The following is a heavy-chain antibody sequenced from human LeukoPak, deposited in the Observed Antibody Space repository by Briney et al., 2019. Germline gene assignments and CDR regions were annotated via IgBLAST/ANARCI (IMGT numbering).Heavy chain of an antibody. CDR1: GFTFSSYW. J-gene: IGHJ5*02. CDR3: AREGAGWDWFDP. CDR2: INSDGSST. V-gene: IGHV3-74*01. D-gene: IGHD6-19*01. Sequence: GGSLRLSCAASGFTFSSYWMHWVRQAPGKGLVWVSRINSDGSSTSYADSVKGRFIISRDNAMNTLYLQMNSLRAEDTALYYCAREGAGWDWFDPWGQGTLVTVSS.